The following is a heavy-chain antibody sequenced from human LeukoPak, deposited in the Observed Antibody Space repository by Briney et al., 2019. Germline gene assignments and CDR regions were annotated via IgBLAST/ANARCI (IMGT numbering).Heavy chain of an antibody. D-gene: IGHD2-2*01. CDR3: ARDCSSTSCYGVSDY. CDR2: ISSSSSYI. J-gene: IGHJ4*02. Sequence: GGSLRLSCAASGFTFSSYSMNWVRQAPGKWLEWVSSISSSSSYIYYADSVKGRFTISRDNAKNSLYLQMNSLRAEDTAVYYCARDCSSTSCYGVSDYWGQGTLVTVSS. V-gene: IGHV3-21*01. CDR1: GFTFSSYS.